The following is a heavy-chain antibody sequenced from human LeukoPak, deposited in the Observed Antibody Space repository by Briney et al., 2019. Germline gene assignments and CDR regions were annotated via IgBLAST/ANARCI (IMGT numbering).Heavy chain of an antibody. V-gene: IGHV4-61*01. Sequence: SETLSLTCTVSGYSISSGYYWSWIRQPPGKGLEWIGYIYYSGSTNYNPSLKSRVTISVDTSKNQFSLKLSSVTAADTAVYYCARGSRGGYYYGSGSSYYFDYWGQGTLVTVSS. CDR1: GYSISSGYY. CDR3: ARGSRGGYYYGSGSSYYFDY. D-gene: IGHD3-10*01. CDR2: IYYSGST. J-gene: IGHJ4*02.